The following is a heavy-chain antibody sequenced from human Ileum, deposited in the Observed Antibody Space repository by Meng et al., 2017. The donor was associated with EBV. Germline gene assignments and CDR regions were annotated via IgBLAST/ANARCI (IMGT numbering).Heavy chain of an antibody. J-gene: IGHJ4*02. CDR1: GFSHSTGEVA. Sequence: LTQSGPPRVHPTTSAPAPRTFFGFSHSTGEVAVGWIRQHPGKALEWLALIYWDDDKRYSPSLKTRLIITKDTSKNQVVLTMTNMDPVDTATYYCAHNNHDGGGHYDYWGQGALVTVSS. D-gene: IGHD3-22*01. CDR2: IYWDDDK. CDR3: AHNNHDGGGHYDY. V-gene: IGHV2-5*02.